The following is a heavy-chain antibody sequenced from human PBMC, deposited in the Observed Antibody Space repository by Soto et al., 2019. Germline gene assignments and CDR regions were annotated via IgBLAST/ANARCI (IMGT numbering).Heavy chain of an antibody. CDR1: GFSFSNYN. J-gene: IGHJ4*02. V-gene: IGHV3-48*02. CDR3: ARDFGHGYYLDY. CDR2: ITDSSDTV. D-gene: IGHD3-3*01. Sequence: EVQLVESGGGLVQPGGSLRLFCVASGFSFSNYNMNWVRQAPGKGLEWVSYITDSSDTVHYADSVRGRFTISRDNAESSLYLQMNSLRDEDTAVYFCARDFGHGYYLDYWGRGTLVTVSS.